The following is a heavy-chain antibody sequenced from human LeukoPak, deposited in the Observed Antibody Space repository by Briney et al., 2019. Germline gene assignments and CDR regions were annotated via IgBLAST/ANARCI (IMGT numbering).Heavy chain of an antibody. CDR2: IYYSGST. D-gene: IGHD1-1*01. CDR1: GGSINYYY. Sequence: SETLSLTCTVSGGSINYYYWMWIRQPPGKGLEWIGYIYYSGSTNYNPSLKSRVTISVDTSKNQFSLKLSSVTAADTAVYYCARDTRGSYYYYGMDVWGQGTTVTVSS. CDR3: ARDTRGSYYYYGMDV. J-gene: IGHJ6*02. V-gene: IGHV4-59*01.